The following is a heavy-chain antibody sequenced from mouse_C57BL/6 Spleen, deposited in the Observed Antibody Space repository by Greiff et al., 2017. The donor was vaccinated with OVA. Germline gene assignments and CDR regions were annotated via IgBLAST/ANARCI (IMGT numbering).Heavy chain of an antibody. CDR3: ARPYGSGGYFDV. CDR1: GFTFSSYG. D-gene: IGHD1-1*01. J-gene: IGHJ1*03. V-gene: IGHV5-6*01. CDR2: ISSGGSYT. Sequence: DVQLVESGGDLVKPGGSLKLSCAASGFTFSSYGMSWVRQTPDKRLEWVATISSGGSYTYYPDSVKGRFTISRDNAKNTLYLQMSSLKSEDTAMYYCARPYGSGGYFDVWGTGTTVTVSS.